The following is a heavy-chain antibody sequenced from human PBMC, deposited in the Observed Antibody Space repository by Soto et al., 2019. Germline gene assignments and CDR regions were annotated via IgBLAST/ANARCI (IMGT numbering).Heavy chain of an antibody. V-gene: IGHV4-4*08. CDR3: ASYIEGGGGRRY. CDR2: THSSGIT. CDR1: GGSFSGYY. Sequence: ASETLSLTCAVYGGSFSGYYWSWIRQPPGKGLEWIGYTHSSGITNYNPSLQSRVTISVDTSKNHFSLKLSSVTASDTAVYYCASYIEGGGGRRYWGQGHLVTVSS. J-gene: IGHJ4*02. D-gene: IGHD1-26*01.